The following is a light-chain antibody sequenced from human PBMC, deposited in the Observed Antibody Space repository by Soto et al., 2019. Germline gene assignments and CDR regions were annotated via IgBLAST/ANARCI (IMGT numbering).Light chain of an antibody. CDR1: SSNIGSHT. CDR3: EAWDDSLNGAV. CDR2: SNN. V-gene: IGLV1-44*01. Sequence: QSVLTQPPSASGTPGQRVTISCSGSSSNIGSHTVNWYQQLPGTAPKLLIYSNNQRPSGVPDRFSGSKSGTSASLAISGLQSEDEADYYCEAWDDSLNGAVFGGGTQLTVL. J-gene: IGLJ7*01.